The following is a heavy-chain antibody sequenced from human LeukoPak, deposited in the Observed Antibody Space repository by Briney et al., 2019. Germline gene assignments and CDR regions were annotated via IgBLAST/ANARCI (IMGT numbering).Heavy chain of an antibody. CDR3: AREQPAGSTDY. D-gene: IGHD2-2*01. Sequence: PGGSLRLSCAASGFIFSSYSMHWFRQAPGKGLEYVSVISPDGTKAYYTNSVRGRFTISRDNSKNALYLQMGSLRDEDTTMYFCAREQPAGSTDYWGQGTLVTVSS. CDR2: ISPDGTKA. V-gene: IGHV3-64*01. CDR1: GFIFSSYS. J-gene: IGHJ4*02.